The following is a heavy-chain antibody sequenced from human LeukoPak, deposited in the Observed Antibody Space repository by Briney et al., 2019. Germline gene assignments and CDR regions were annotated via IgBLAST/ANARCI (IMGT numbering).Heavy chain of an antibody. CDR2: ISSSSSYT. Sequence: GGSLRLSCAASGFTFSDYYISWIRQAPGKGLEWGSYISSSSSYTNYADSVKGRFTISRDNAKNSLYLQMNSLRAEDTAVYSCARNDYDYVWGSYRYTFFDYWGQGTLVTVSS. V-gene: IGHV3-11*06. D-gene: IGHD3-16*02. CDR1: GFTFSDYY. J-gene: IGHJ4*02. CDR3: ARNDYDYVWGSYRYTFFDY.